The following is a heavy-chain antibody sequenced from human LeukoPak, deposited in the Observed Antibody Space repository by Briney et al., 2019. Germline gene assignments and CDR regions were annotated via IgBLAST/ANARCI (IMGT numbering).Heavy chain of an antibody. CDR3: ARDAIMIKRSGYYYYGMDV. Sequence: PGGSLRLSCAASGFTFSSYEMDWVRQAPGKGLEWVSYISSSGSTIYYADSVKGRFTISRDNAKNSLYLQMNSLRAEDTAVYYCARDAIMIKRSGYYYYGMDVWGQGTTVTVSS. D-gene: IGHD3-16*01. J-gene: IGHJ6*02. V-gene: IGHV3-48*03. CDR1: GFTFSSYE. CDR2: ISSSGSTI.